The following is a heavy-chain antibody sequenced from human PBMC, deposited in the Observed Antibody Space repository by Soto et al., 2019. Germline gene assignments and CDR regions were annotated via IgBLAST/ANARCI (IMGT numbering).Heavy chain of an antibody. CDR2: ISYDGNYK. CDR1: GFTFSSSA. D-gene: IGHD3-22*01. V-gene: IGHV3-30-3*01. Sequence: QVQLVESGGGVVQPGRSLRLSCAASGFTFSSSAMHWVRQAPGKGLEWVAVISYDGNYKYYADSVKGRFTISRDNSKNTLYLQMNSLRAEDTAVYYCARGYDSSGYRWFDPWGQGTLVTVSS. CDR3: ARGYDSSGYRWFDP. J-gene: IGHJ5*02.